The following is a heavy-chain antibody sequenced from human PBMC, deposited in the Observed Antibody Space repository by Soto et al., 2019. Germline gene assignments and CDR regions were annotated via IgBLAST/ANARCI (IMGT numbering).Heavy chain of an antibody. D-gene: IGHD3-3*01. Sequence: SETLSLTCAVSSGSISSSNWWSWVRQPPGKGLGWIGGIYHSGSTNYNPSLKSRVTKSVDKSKNQFSLKLSSVTAADTAVYYCARATSERDFWSGYYHNWFDPWGQGTLVTVSS. V-gene: IGHV4-4*02. J-gene: IGHJ5*02. CDR1: SGSISSSNW. CDR3: ARATSERDFWSGYYHNWFDP. CDR2: IYHSGST.